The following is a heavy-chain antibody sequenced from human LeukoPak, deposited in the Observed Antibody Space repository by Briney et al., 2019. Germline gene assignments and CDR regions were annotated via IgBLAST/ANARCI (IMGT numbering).Heavy chain of an antibody. J-gene: IGHJ5*02. D-gene: IGHD3-22*01. CDR3: ARDHDSSGYSNWFDP. CDR1: GGSFSGYY. Sequence: SETLSLTCAVYGGSFSGYYWSWIRQPPGKGLEWIGEINHSGSTNYNPSLKSRVTMSVDTSKNQFSLKLSSVTAADTAVYYCARDHDSSGYSNWFDPWGQGTLVTVSS. CDR2: INHSGST. V-gene: IGHV4-34*01.